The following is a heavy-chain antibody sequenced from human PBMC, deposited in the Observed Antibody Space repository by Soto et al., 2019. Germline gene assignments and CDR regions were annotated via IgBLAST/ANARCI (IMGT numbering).Heavy chain of an antibody. V-gene: IGHV4-59*01. Sequence: SETLSLTCTVSGGSISSYYWIWIRQPPGKGLEWIGYIYYSGSTNYNPSLKSRVTVSVDTSKNQFSLELSSVTAADTAVYYCARVQDWYEYYFDYWGQGTLVTVSS. D-gene: IGHD1-1*01. CDR3: ARVQDWYEYYFDY. J-gene: IGHJ4*02. CDR1: GGSISSYY. CDR2: IYYSGST.